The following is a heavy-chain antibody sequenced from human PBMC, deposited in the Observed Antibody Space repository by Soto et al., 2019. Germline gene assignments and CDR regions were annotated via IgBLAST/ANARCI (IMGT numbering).Heavy chain of an antibody. D-gene: IGHD6-6*01. CDR1: GGSISSGGYY. CDR2: IYYSGST. Sequence: QVQLQESGPGLVKPSQTLSLTCTVSGGSISSGGYYWSWIRQHPGKGLEWIGYIYYSGSTYYNPSPKGRVTISVDTSKNQFSLKLSSVTAADTAVYYCARSPVPRSSSWKTTGRGGMDVWGQGTTVTVSS. J-gene: IGHJ6*02. V-gene: IGHV4-31*03. CDR3: ARSPVPRSSSWKTTGRGGMDV.